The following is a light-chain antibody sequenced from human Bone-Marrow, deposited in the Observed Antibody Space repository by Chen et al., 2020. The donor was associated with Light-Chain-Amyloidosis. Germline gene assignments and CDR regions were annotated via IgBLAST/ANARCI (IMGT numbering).Light chain of an antibody. CDR3: QQYDYWPPLT. Sequence: VMTQSPATLSVSPGERVTLSCRASQSVGSNLAWYQQRPGQAPRLLIYGAATRATGIPARFSGGGSGTEVTRTISSLQSEDVAVYYCQQYDYWPPLTFGAGTKVEMK. V-gene: IGKV3-15*01. CDR2: GAA. J-gene: IGKJ4*01. CDR1: QSVGSN.